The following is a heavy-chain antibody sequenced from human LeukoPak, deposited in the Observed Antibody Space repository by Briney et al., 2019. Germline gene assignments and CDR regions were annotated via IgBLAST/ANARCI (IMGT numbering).Heavy chain of an antibody. D-gene: IGHD2-2*01. CDR3: AKAGKSSTALDY. Sequence: GGSLRLSCAASGFTFSSYAMHWVRQAPGKGLEWVAVISYDGSNKYYADSVKGRFTISRDNSKNTLYLQMNSLRAEDTAVYYCAKAGKSSTALDYWGQGTLVTVSS. CDR1: GFTFSSYA. J-gene: IGHJ4*02. CDR2: ISYDGSNK. V-gene: IGHV3-30*04.